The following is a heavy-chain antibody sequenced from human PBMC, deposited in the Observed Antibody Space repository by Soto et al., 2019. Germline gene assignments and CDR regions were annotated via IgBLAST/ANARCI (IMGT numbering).Heavy chain of an antibody. CDR1: GFRFNSYS. CDR2: IDARSNYI. Sequence: LRLSCEASGFRFNSYSMNWVRQAPQKGLEWVSLIDARSNYIYYADSVKGRFTISRDNARNSLYLQMDSLRVEDTAVYYCVRENELAGATSAFEYWGQGTPVTVSS. V-gene: IGHV3-21*06. D-gene: IGHD1-26*01. CDR3: VRENELAGATSAFEY. J-gene: IGHJ4*02.